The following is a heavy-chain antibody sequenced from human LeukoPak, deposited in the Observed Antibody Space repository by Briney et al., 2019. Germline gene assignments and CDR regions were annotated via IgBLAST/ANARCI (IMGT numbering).Heavy chain of an antibody. J-gene: IGHJ4*02. CDR3: ARAATPLLWFGETEAYYFDY. Sequence: GGSLRLSCGASGFTFSDYYVSWIRQAPGKGLEWVSYIGSTIYYADSVKGRFTISRDNAKNSLYLQMNSLRAEDTAVYYCARAATPLLWFGETEAYYFDYWGQGTLVTVSS. CDR1: GFTFSDYY. D-gene: IGHD3-10*01. CDR2: IGSTI. V-gene: IGHV3-11*04.